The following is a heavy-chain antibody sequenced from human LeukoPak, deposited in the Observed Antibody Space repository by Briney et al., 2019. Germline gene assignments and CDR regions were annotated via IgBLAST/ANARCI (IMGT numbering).Heavy chain of an antibody. V-gene: IGHV3-21*01. Sequence: GGSLILSCVASGLSLSCYDMNWVRQAPGKGLEWASSYSRSASNIYYADSVKGRFTISRDNAKNSFYLQMHSLRAEDTAVFYCARDPEGFGATYFDYWGQGTLVTVSS. CDR3: ARDPEGFGATYFDY. CDR2: YSRSASNI. J-gene: IGHJ4*02. CDR1: GLSLSCYD. D-gene: IGHD3-16*01.